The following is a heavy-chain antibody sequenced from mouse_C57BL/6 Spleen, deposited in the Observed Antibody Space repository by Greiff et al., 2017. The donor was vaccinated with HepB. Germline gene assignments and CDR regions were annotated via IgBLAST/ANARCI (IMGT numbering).Heavy chain of an antibody. Sequence: VQLQQSGPELVKPGASVKISCKASGYTFTDYYMNWVKQSHGKSLEWIGDINPNNGGTSYNQKFKGKATLTVDKSSSTAYMELRSLTSEDSAVYYWARSKGLSYYGLDYWGQGTTLTVSS. CDR3: ARSKGLSYYGLDY. J-gene: IGHJ2*01. CDR2: INPNNGGT. V-gene: IGHV1-26*01. CDR1: GYTFTDYY. D-gene: IGHD2-1*01.